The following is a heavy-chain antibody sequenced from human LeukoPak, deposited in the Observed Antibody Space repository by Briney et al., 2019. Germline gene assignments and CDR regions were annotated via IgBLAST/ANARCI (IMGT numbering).Heavy chain of an antibody. Sequence: PSGTLSLTCAVYGGSVSGYYWSWIRQPPGKGLEWNGEINHSGSTNYNPSLKSRVTISVDTSKNQFSLKLSSVTAADTAVYYCAREMRYYGSGSYYNVGYQLDYWGQGTLVTVSS. V-gene: IGHV4-34*01. CDR3: AREMRYYGSGSYYNVGYQLDY. CDR2: INHSGST. J-gene: IGHJ4*02. CDR1: GGSVSGYY. D-gene: IGHD3-10*01.